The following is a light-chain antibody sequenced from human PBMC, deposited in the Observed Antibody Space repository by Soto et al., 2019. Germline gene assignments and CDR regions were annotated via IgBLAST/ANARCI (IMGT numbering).Light chain of an antibody. CDR3: QQYVSSPQT. Sequence: EIVLTQSPGTLSLSPGERATLSCRASQSVSSTYVAWYQQKSGQAPRLLIYGASSRATGIPDRFSGSGSGTDFTLTISRLEPEDFAMYFCQQYVSSPQTFGQGTKVDIK. CDR1: QSVSSTY. CDR2: GAS. J-gene: IGKJ1*01. V-gene: IGKV3-20*01.